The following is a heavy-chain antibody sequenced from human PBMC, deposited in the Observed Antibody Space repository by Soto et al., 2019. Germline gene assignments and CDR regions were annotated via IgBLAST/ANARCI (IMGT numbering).Heavy chain of an antibody. CDR2: IYYSGST. CDR1: GGSISSSSYY. CDR3: ARHEISGDYITYNWFDP. D-gene: IGHD4-17*01. J-gene: IGHJ5*02. Sequence: PSETLSLTCTVSGGSISSSSYYWGWIRQPPGKGLEWIGSIYYSGSTYYNPSLKSRVTISVDTSKNQFSLKLSSVTAADTAVYYCARHEISGDYITYNWFDPWGQGTLVTVSS. V-gene: IGHV4-39*01.